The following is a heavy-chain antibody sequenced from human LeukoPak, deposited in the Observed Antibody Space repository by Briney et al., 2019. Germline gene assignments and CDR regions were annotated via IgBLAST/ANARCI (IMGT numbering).Heavy chain of an antibody. V-gene: IGHV3-49*04. CDR2: IRSKAYGGTT. Sequence: GGSLRLSCAASGFTFSSYAMSWVRQAPGKGLEWVGFIRSKAYGGTTEYAASVKGRFTISRDDSKSIAYLQMNSLKTEDTAVYYCSNWFDPWGQGTLVTVSS. CDR1: GFTFSSYA. CDR3: SNWFDP. J-gene: IGHJ5*02.